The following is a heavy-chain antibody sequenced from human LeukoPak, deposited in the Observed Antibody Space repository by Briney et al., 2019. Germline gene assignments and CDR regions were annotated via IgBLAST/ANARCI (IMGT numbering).Heavy chain of an antibody. CDR1: RFTVSSNY. D-gene: IGHD6-25*01. Sequence: GGSLRLACADSRFTVSSNYMGWVRQAPGKGLEWVSIIYSGDTTYYTDSVKGRFTISRDNSKNTLYLQMNSLRDEDTAVYYCARVGTTSAAIVFDTWGQGTLVTVSS. V-gene: IGHV3-66*02. CDR3: ARVGTTSAAIVFDT. CDR2: IYSGDTT. J-gene: IGHJ4*02.